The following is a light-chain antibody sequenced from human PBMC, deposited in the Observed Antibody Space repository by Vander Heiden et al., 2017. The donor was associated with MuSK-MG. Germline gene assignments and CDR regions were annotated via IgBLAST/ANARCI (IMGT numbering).Light chain of an antibody. Sequence: EIVLTQSPDALSLSPGERATLSCRASQSVAKNYLAWYQQKPGQAPRLVIYGASTRATGIPDRFSGSGSGTDFILTISRLEPEDFAVYYCQQYDSSPQAFGQGTKLEI. V-gene: IGKV3-20*01. CDR1: QSVAKNY. J-gene: IGKJ2*01. CDR3: QQYDSSPQA. CDR2: GAS.